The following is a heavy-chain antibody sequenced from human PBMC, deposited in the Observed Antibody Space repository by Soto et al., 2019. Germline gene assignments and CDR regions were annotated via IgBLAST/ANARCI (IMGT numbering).Heavy chain of an antibody. J-gene: IGHJ5*02. D-gene: IGHD5-18*01. Sequence: HPGGSMGLSCASSGFSVKSYVMGLVRKAPGKGLEWVSAISGSGGSTYYADSVKGRFTISRDNSKNTLYLQMNSLRAEDTAVYSCAKDPSYEGWSDPWGQGTLVPVSS. V-gene: IGHV3-23*01. CDR2: ISGSGGST. CDR1: GFSVKSYV. CDR3: AKDPSYEGWSDP.